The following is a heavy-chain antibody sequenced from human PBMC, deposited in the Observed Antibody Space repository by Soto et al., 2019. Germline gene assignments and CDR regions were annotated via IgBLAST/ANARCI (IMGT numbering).Heavy chain of an antibody. J-gene: IGHJ4*02. D-gene: IGHD3-22*01. CDR2: ISGSGGST. V-gene: IGHV3-23*01. CDR3: ARESYYYDSSGYYFDY. Sequence: GGSLRLSCAASGFTFSSYAMSWVRQAPGKGLEWVSAISGSGGSTYYADSMKGRFTISRDNSKNTLYLQMNSLRAEDTAVYYCARESYYYDSSGYYFDYWGQGTLVTVSS. CDR1: GFTFSSYA.